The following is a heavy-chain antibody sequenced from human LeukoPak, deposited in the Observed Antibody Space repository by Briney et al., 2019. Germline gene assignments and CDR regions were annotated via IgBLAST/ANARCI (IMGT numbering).Heavy chain of an antibody. CDR2: IRSKANSYAT. Sequence: GGSLKLPCAASGFTFSGSAMHWVRQASGKGLEWVGRIRSKANSYATAYAASVKGRFTISRDDSKNTAYLQMNSLKTEDTAVYYCTKTTVTTHYYYYYGMDVWGQGTTVTVSS. CDR1: GFTFSGSA. J-gene: IGHJ6*02. CDR3: TKTTVTTHYYYYYGMDV. D-gene: IGHD4-17*01. V-gene: IGHV3-73*01.